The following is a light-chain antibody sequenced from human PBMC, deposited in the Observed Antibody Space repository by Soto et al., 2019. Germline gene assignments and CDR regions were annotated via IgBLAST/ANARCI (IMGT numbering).Light chain of an antibody. CDR3: LRHNDYPIT. J-gene: IGKJ5*01. CDR1: QGIGNG. V-gene: IGKV1-17*01. CDR2: AAS. Sequence: DIQMTQSPSSLAASVGDRVTITCRASQGIGNGLSWFQQKPGKAPKRLIYAASTLQSGVPSRFSGSGSGTEFTLTSSSLQPEDFATYYCLRHNDYPITFGQGTRLEI.